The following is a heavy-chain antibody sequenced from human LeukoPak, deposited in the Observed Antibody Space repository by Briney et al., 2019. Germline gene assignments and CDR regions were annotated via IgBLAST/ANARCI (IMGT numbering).Heavy chain of an antibody. CDR2: IYTSGST. J-gene: IGHJ5*02. Sequence: TLSLTCTVSGGSISSGSYYWSWIRQPAGKGLEWIGRIYTSGSTNYNPSLKSRVTISVDTSKNQFSLKLSSVTAADTAVYYCARGTFAAMGGWFDPWGQGTLVTASS. CDR1: GGSISSGSYY. V-gene: IGHV4-61*02. D-gene: IGHD2-2*01. CDR3: ARGTFAAMGGWFDP.